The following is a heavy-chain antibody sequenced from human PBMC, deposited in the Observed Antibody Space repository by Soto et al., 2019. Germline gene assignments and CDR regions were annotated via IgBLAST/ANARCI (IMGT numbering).Heavy chain of an antibody. Sequence: QVQLHESGPGLVKPSGTLSLTCAVSGGSVSSRNWWSWVRQSPGKGLEWMGEIYHRGSAHYNPSLKSRATVSLDASKTQFSLTETSVTAADTAVYYCARVPGVVVSADDAFDIWGPGTRVIVSS. D-gene: IGHD2-21*02. CDR3: ARVPGVVVSADDAFDI. CDR1: GGSVSSRNW. V-gene: IGHV4-4*02. J-gene: IGHJ3*02. CDR2: IYHRGSA.